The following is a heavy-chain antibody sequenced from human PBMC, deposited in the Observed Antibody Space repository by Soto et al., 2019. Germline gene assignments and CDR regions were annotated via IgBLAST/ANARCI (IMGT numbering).Heavy chain of an antibody. J-gene: IGHJ4*02. CDR2: ISAHNGNT. V-gene: IGHV1-18*01. D-gene: IGHD1-1*01. CDR1: GYTFTSYG. Sequence: QVHLVQSGAEVKKPGASVKVSCKASGYTFTSYGITWVRQAPGQGLERMGWISAHNGNTDYAQKLQGRVIVTRDTSTSTAYMELRSPRSDDTAVYYCARGRYGDYWGQGALVTVSS. CDR3: ARGRYGDY.